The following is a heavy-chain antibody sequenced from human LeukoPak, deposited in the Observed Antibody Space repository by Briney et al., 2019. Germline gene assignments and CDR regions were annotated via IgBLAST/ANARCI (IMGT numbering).Heavy chain of an antibody. Sequence: ASVKVSCKASEYTFTSYDINWVRQATGQGLEWMGWMNPNSGNTGYAQKFQGRVTMTRDTSINTAYMELSSLRSEDTAVYYCARGTPSGWHGAVYWGQGTLVTVSS. CDR2: MNPNSGNT. D-gene: IGHD6-19*01. CDR3: ARGTPSGWHGAVY. CDR1: EYTFTSYD. J-gene: IGHJ4*02. V-gene: IGHV1-8*01.